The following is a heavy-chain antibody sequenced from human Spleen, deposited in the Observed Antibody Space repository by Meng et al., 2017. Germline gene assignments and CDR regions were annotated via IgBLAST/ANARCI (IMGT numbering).Heavy chain of an antibody. Sequence: SETLSLTCVVSGGSFSDYYWSWIRQPPGKGLEWIGEINHSGSTNYNPSLESRATISVDTSKNQFSLKLSSVTAADTAVYYCARRGVATYGYWGQGTLVTVSS. D-gene: IGHD2-15*01. J-gene: IGHJ4*02. CDR1: GGSFSDYY. CDR2: INHSGST. V-gene: IGHV4-34*01. CDR3: ARRGVATYGY.